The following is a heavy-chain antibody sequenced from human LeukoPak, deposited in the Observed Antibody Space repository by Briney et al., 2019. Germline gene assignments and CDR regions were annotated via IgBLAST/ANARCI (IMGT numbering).Heavy chain of an antibody. CDR3: AGPGYSSSWQPKNWFDP. CDR2: IIPVFGTA. Sequence: ASVKVSCKATGGTFSSYVISWVRQAPGQGLEWMGGIIPVFGTANYARKFQGRVTITADESTSTAYMELSSLRSEDTAVYYCAGPGYSSSWQPKNWFDPWGQGTLVTVSS. V-gene: IGHV1-69*13. CDR1: GGTFSSYV. D-gene: IGHD6-13*01. J-gene: IGHJ5*02.